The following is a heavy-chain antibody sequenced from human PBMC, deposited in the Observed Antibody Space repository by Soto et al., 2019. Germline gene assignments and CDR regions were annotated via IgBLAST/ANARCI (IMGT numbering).Heavy chain of an antibody. CDR1: GFTFSSYA. V-gene: IGHV3-23*01. CDR2: ISGSGGST. Sequence: EVQLLESGGGLVQPGGSLRLSCAASGFTFSSYAMSWVRQAPGKGLEWVSAISGSGGSTYYADPVKGRFPISRDNSKNTLYLQMNSLRAEDTAVYYCAKDKGYSGYDPTVRVDAFDIWGQGTMVTVSS. CDR3: AKDKGYSGYDPTVRVDAFDI. D-gene: IGHD5-12*01. J-gene: IGHJ3*02.